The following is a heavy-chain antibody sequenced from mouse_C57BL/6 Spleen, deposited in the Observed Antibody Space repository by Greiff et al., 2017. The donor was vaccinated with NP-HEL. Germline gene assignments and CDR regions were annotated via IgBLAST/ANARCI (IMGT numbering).Heavy chain of an antibody. D-gene: IGHD4-1*01. J-gene: IGHJ1*03. Sequence: VQLQQPGAELVKPGASVKLSCKASGYTFTSYWMHWVKQRPGQGLEWIGMIHPNSGSTNYNEKFKSKATLTVDKSSSTAYMQLSSLTSEDSAVYYCARGSSGTRGYFDVWGTGTTVTVSS. CDR1: GYTFTSYW. CDR3: ARGSSGTRGYFDV. V-gene: IGHV1-64*01. CDR2: IHPNSGST.